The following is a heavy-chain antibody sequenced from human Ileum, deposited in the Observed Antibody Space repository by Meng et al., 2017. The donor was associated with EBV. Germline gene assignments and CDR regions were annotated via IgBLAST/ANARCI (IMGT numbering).Heavy chain of an antibody. CDR1: GGSIRRSDW. D-gene: IGHD3-22*01. CDR2: TSHSGST. CDR3: ASSDYYRSDY. Sequence: QLQASGPGLVKPSETLSLTCAVSGGSIRRSDWWSWARQPPGKGLEWIGETSHSGSTNYSPSLKSRVTISLDKSKNQLSLKLNSVTAADTAVYYCASSDYYRSDYWGQGTLVTVSS. J-gene: IGHJ4*02. V-gene: IGHV4-4*02.